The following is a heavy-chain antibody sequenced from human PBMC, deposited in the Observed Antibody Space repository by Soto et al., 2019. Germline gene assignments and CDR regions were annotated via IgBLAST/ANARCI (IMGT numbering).Heavy chain of an antibody. CDR1: GGTFSSYA. CDR3: ARQGIRSPLRHYYGMDV. Sequence: SVKVSCKASGGTFSSYAISWVRQAPGQGLEWMGGIIPIFGTANYAQKFQGRVTITADESTSTAYMELSSLRSEDTAVYYCARQGIRSPLRHYYGMDVWGQGTKVTVSS. V-gene: IGHV1-69*13. D-gene: IGHD4-17*01. CDR2: IIPIFGTA. J-gene: IGHJ6*02.